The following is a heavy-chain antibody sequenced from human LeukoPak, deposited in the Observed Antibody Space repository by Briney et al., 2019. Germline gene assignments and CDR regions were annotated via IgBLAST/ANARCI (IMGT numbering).Heavy chain of an antibody. CDR2: INHSGST. J-gene: IGHJ4*02. CDR3: ARDSTVTRKIDY. CDR1: GGSFSGYY. V-gene: IGHV4-34*01. D-gene: IGHD4-17*01. Sequence: SETLSLTCAVYGGSFSGYYWSWIRQPPGKGLEWIGEINHSGSTNYNPSLKSRVTISVDTSKNQFSLKLCSVTAADTAVYYCARDSTVTRKIDYWGQGTLVTVSS.